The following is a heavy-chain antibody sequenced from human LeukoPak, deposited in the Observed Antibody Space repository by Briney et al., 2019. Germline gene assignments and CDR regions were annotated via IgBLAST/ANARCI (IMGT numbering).Heavy chain of an antibody. V-gene: IGHV3-23*01. CDR1: GFTFSNYA. Sequence: GGSLRLSCAASGFTFSNYAVSWIRQAPGKGLEWVSAISGSGGSTYYANSVKGRFTISRDNSKNTLYLQVNSLRAEDTALYYCAIDSYNWNDGAFDIWGQGTMVTVSS. CDR3: AIDSYNWNDGAFDI. CDR2: ISGSGGST. J-gene: IGHJ3*02. D-gene: IGHD1-20*01.